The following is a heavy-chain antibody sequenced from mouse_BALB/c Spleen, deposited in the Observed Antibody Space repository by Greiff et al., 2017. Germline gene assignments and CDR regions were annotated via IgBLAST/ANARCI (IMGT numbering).Heavy chain of an antibody. CDR1: GYTFTNYW. CDR2: IYPGGGYT. D-gene: IGHD2-10*01. V-gene: IGHV1-63*02. Sequence: QVQLQQSGAELVRPGTSVKISCKASGYTFTNYWLGWVKQRPGHGLEWIGDIYPGGGYTNYNEKFKGKATLTADTSSSTAYMQLSSLTSEDSAVYFCAREESYYGNFYAMDYWGQGTSVTVSS. J-gene: IGHJ4*01. CDR3: AREESYYGNFYAMDY.